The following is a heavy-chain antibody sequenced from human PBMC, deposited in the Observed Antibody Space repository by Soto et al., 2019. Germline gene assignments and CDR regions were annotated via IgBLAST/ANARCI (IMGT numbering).Heavy chain of an antibody. J-gene: IGHJ4*02. V-gene: IGHV4-59*01. CDR2: IYYSGST. CDR1: GGSISSYY. CDR3: VRGWFGELSY. Sequence: PSETLSLTCTVSGGSISSYYWSWIRQPPGKGLEWIGYIYYSGSTNYNPSLKSRVTISVDTSKNQFSLKLSSVTAADTAVYYCVRGWFGELSYWGQGTLVTVSS. D-gene: IGHD3-10*01.